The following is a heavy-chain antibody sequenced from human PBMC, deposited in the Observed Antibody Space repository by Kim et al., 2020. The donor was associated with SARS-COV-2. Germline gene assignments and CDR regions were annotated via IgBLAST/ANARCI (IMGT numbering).Heavy chain of an antibody. CDR1: GGSISSGGYY. Sequence: SETLSLTCTVSGGSISSGGYYWSWIRQHPGKGLEWIGYIYYSGSTYYNPSLKSRVTISVDTSKNQFSLKLSSVTAADTAVYYCARFHIVATNSDYWGQGTLVTVSS. J-gene: IGHJ4*02. D-gene: IGHD5-12*01. V-gene: IGHV4-31*03. CDR3: ARFHIVATNSDY. CDR2: IYYSGST.